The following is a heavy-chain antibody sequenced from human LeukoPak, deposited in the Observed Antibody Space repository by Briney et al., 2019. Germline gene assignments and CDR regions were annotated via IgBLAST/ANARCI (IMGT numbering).Heavy chain of an antibody. Sequence: GGSLRLSCAASGFTFSTHWIHWVRQAPGKGLVWVSRINSDGSSTSYADSVKGRFTISRDNAKNTLYLQMNSLRAEDTAVYYCARLNGDFWSGYYLDYWGQGNLVTVSS. CDR2: INSDGSST. CDR1: GFTFSTHW. D-gene: IGHD3-3*01. CDR3: ARLNGDFWSGYYLDY. V-gene: IGHV3-74*01. J-gene: IGHJ4*02.